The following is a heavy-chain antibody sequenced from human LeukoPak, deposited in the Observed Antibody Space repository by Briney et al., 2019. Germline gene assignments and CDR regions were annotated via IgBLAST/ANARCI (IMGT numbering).Heavy chain of an antibody. V-gene: IGHV1-46*01. D-gene: IGHD6-19*01. CDR1: GYTFTSYY. J-gene: IGHJ1*01. CDR3: ATARVGNSGWYRSFLDF. CDR2: INPSGGST. Sequence: ASVEVSCKASGYTFTSYYMHWVRQAPGQGLEWMGIINPSGGSTSYAQKFQDRVTMTRDTSTSTVYMDLSSLRSEDTAVYYCATARVGNSGWYRSFLDFWGQGTLVTVSS.